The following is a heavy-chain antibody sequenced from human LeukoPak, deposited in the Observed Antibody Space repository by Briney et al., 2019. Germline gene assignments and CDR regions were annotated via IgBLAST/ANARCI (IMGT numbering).Heavy chain of an antibody. V-gene: IGHV3-21*01. Sequence: GGSLRLFCAASGFTFSSYSMNWVRQAPGKGLEWVSSISSSSSYIYYADSVKGRFTISRDNAKNSLYLQMNSLRAEDTAVYYCARNGAAAVTANYYYYYMDVWGKGTTVTVSS. CDR2: ISSSSSYI. J-gene: IGHJ6*03. CDR3: ARNGAAAVTANYYYYYMDV. D-gene: IGHD6-13*01. CDR1: GFTFSSYS.